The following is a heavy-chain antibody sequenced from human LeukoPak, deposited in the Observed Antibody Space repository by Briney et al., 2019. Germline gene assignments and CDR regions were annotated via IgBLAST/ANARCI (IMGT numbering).Heavy chain of an antibody. CDR2: ISGSGGAT. Sequence: GGSLRLSCAASGFTFSSYSMTWVRQAPGKGLEWVSVISGSGGATYYADSVKGRFTISRDNSKNTLCLQMNSLRAEDTAVYSCGRAAMVRGVDYFVSWGQGPLVTVS. J-gene: IGHJ4*02. D-gene: IGHD3-10*01. CDR1: GFTFSSYS. CDR3: GRAAMVRGVDYFVS. V-gene: IGHV3-23*01.